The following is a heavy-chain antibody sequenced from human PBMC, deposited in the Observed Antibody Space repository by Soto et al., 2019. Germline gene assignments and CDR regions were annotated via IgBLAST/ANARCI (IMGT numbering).Heavy chain of an antibody. CDR3: TSYSSSSRNGMDV. CDR1: GFTFSGSA. D-gene: IGHD6-13*01. J-gene: IGHJ6*02. V-gene: IGHV3-73*01. Sequence: EVQLVESGGGLVQPGGSLKLSCEASGFTFSGSAMHWVRQASGKGLEWVGRIRSKANSYATVYAESVKGRFTISRDYSKDTAYLQMNSLKTEDAAVYYCTSYSSSSRNGMDVWGQGTTVTVSS. CDR2: IRSKANSYAT.